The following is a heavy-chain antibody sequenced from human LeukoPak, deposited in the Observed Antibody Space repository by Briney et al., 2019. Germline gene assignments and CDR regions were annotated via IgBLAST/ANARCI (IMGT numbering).Heavy chain of an antibody. D-gene: IGHD3-22*01. J-gene: IGHJ1*01. CDR2: IIPILGIA. CDR1: GGTFSSYA. Sequence: ASVKVSCKSSGGTFSSYAISWVRQAPGQGLEWMGRIIPILGIANYAQKFHGRVTITADKSTSTAYMELRSLRSDDTAVYYCARDPGVGTYYYDSSGSPPGFQHWGQGTLVTVSS. V-gene: IGHV1-69*04. CDR3: ARDPGVGTYYYDSSGSPPGFQH.